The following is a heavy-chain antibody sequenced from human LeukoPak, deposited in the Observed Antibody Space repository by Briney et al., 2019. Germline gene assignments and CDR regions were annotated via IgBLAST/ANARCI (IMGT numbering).Heavy chain of an antibody. CDR2: ISFSGTT. CDR1: GGSITNYY. Sequence: SETLSLTCTVSGGSITNYYWTWIRQPPGKGLEWIGCISFSGTTNYNPSLKIRVTISLDTSNSQFSLRLTSVTAADTAVYYCARISPSSGTYWGNLYYYMDVWGKGTTVTVSS. D-gene: IGHD1-26*01. V-gene: IGHV4-59*01. CDR3: ARISPSSGTYWGNLYYYMDV. J-gene: IGHJ6*03.